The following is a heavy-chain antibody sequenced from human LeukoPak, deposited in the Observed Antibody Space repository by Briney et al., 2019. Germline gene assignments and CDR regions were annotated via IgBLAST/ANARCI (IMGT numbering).Heavy chain of an antibody. CDR2: INSDGSST. CDR1: GFTFSSYW. V-gene: IGHV3-74*01. Sequence: PGGSLRLSCAASGFTFSSYWMHWVRQAPGKGLVWVSRINSDGSSTNYADSVKGRFTISRDNAKNTLYLQMNSLRAEDTAVYYCAREPRVLRYFDWLKGDAFDIWGQGTMVTVSS. J-gene: IGHJ3*02. D-gene: IGHD3-9*01. CDR3: AREPRVLRYFDWLKGDAFDI.